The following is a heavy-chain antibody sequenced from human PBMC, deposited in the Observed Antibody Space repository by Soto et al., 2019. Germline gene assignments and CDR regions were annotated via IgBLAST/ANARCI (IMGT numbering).Heavy chain of an antibody. CDR1: GYSFTSYW. Sequence: GESLKISCKGSGYSFTSYWIGWVRQMPGKGLEWMGIIYPRDSDTRYSPSFQGQVTISADKSISTAYLQWSSLKASDTAMYYCARHESSSSSSYYYYGMDVWGQGTTVTVSS. D-gene: IGHD6-6*01. CDR3: ARHESSSSSSYYYYGMDV. V-gene: IGHV5-51*01. J-gene: IGHJ6*02. CDR2: IYPRDSDT.